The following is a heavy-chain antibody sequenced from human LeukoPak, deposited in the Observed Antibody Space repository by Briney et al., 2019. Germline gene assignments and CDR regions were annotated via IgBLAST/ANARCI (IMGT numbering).Heavy chain of an antibody. Sequence: GGSLRLSCAASGFTFSSYSMNWVRQAPGKGLEWVANIKQDGSEKYYVDSVKGRFTISRDNAKNSLYLQMNSLRAEDTAVYYCARGYYYDSSGYSGYWGQGTLVTLSS. CDR3: ARGYYYDSSGYSGY. J-gene: IGHJ4*02. CDR2: IKQDGSEK. D-gene: IGHD3-22*01. CDR1: GFTFSSYS. V-gene: IGHV3-7*01.